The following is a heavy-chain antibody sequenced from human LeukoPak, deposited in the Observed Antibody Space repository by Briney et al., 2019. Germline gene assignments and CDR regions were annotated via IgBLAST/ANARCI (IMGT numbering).Heavy chain of an antibody. CDR3: ARDGEYYDSRGSYFDS. CDR2: INPSSGST. CDR1: GYTFTNNY. J-gene: IGHJ4*02. V-gene: IGHV1-46*01. Sequence: GASVKVSCKASGYTFTNNYLHWVRQAPGQGLEWMGIINPSSGSTSNAQKFQGRVTMTRDTSTSTVYMELSSLRSEDTAVYYCARDGEYYDSRGSYFDSWGQGTLVTVSS. D-gene: IGHD3-22*01.